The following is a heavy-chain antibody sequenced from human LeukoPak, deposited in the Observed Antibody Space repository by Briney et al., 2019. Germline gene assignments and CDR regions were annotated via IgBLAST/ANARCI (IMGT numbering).Heavy chain of an antibody. Sequence: ASVKVSCTASAYTFTSYGISWVRQAPGQGLEWMGWISAYNGNTNYAQKLQGRVTMTTDTSTSTAYMELRSLRSDDTAVYYCARPFSSGWPFDYWGQGTLVTVSS. CDR2: ISAYNGNT. CDR1: AYTFTSYG. CDR3: ARPFSSGWPFDY. J-gene: IGHJ4*02. D-gene: IGHD6-19*01. V-gene: IGHV1-18*01.